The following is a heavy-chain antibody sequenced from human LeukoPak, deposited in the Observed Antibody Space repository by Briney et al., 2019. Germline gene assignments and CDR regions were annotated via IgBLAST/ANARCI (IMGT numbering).Heavy chain of an antibody. J-gene: IGHJ2*01. CDR1: GGTFSSYA. CDR3: ARVRGLQFPSCRPYWYFNL. D-gene: IGHD5-24*01. V-gene: IGHV1-69*05. Sequence: GSSVKVSCKASGGTFSSYAISWVRQAPGQGLEWMGGIIPIFGTANYAQKFQGRVTITTDESTSTAYMELSSLRSEDTAVYYCARVRGLQFPSCRPYWYFNLWGRGTLVTVSS. CDR2: IIPIFGTA.